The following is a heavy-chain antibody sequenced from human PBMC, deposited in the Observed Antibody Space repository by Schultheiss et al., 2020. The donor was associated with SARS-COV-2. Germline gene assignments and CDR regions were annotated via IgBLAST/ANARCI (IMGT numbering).Heavy chain of an antibody. Sequence: SETLSLTCTVSGGSISSGDYYWSWIRQHPGKGLEWIGYIYYSGSTYYNPSLKSRVTISVDTSKNQFSLKLSSVTAADTAVYYCARYIFGVAIRFDPWGQGTLVTVSS. J-gene: IGHJ5*02. CDR2: IYYSGST. V-gene: IGHV4-30-4*08. CDR1: GGSISSGDYY. CDR3: ARYIFGVAIRFDP. D-gene: IGHD3-3*02.